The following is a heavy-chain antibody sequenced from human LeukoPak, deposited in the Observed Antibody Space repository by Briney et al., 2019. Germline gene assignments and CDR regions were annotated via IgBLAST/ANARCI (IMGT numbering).Heavy chain of an antibody. CDR1: VGSISSYY. Sequence: SETLSLACTISVGSISSYYWFWIRQPPVKELEWIGYIYYSGSTNYNPSLKSRVTISVDTSKNQFSLKLSSVTAADTAVYYCARTNYYDILTGSPSDYMDVWGKGTTVTISS. J-gene: IGHJ6*03. CDR3: ARTNYYDILTGSPSDYMDV. D-gene: IGHD3-9*01. CDR2: IYYSGST. V-gene: IGHV4-59*12.